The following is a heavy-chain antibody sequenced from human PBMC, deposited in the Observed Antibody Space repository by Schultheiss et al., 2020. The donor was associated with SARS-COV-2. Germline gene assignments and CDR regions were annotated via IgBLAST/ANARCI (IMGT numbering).Heavy chain of an antibody. CDR2: INPNSGGT. Sequence: ASVKVSCKASGYTFTGYYMHWVRQAPGQRLEWMGWINPNSGGTNYAQKFQGRVTMTRDTSISTAYMELSRLRSDDTAVYYCAKRYNSGWYSHFDAWGQGTLVTVSS. D-gene: IGHD6-19*01. CDR3: AKRYNSGWYSHFDA. V-gene: IGHV1-2*02. CDR1: GYTFTGYY. J-gene: IGHJ4*02.